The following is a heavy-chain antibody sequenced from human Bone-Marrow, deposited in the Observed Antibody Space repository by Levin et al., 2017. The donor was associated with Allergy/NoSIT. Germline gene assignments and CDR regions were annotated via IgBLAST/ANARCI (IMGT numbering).Heavy chain of an antibody. Sequence: SQTLSLTCTVSGGSISSSSYYRGWIRQPPGRGLEWIGSIFDSGTTYYNPSLKSRVTISVDTSKNQFSLKVTSVTAADTSVYYCARQDTMYNYAFLPQLSGFDPWGQGTLVTVSS. V-gene: IGHV4-39*01. CDR3: ARQDTMYNYAFLPQLSGFDP. D-gene: IGHD1-1*01. J-gene: IGHJ5*02. CDR1: GGSISSSSYY. CDR2: IFDSGTT.